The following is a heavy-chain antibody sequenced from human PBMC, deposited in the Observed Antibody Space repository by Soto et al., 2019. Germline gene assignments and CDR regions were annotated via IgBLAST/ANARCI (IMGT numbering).Heavy chain of an antibody. V-gene: IGHV1-18*01. Sequence: QVQLVQSGAEVKKPGASVKVSCKASGYTFTSYGISWVRQAPGQGLEWMGWISAYNGNTNYAQKLQGRVTMTTDTSTSTAYMELRSLRSDDTAVYYCARDPDCSSTSCPYYYYYYGMDVWGPGTTVTVSS. J-gene: IGHJ6*02. CDR1: GYTFTSYG. CDR3: ARDPDCSSTSCPYYYYYYGMDV. CDR2: ISAYNGNT. D-gene: IGHD2-2*01.